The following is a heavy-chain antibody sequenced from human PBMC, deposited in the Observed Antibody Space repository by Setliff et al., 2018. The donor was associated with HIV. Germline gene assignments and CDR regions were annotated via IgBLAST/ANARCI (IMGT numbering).Heavy chain of an antibody. V-gene: IGHV5-51*01. CDR2: IYPGDSET. CDR1: GYSFTSYW. CDR3: ARGRQWLVHDAFDI. Sequence: GESLKISCKGSGYSFTSYWISWVRQMPGKGLEWMGIIYPGDSETRYSPSVQGQVIISVDKSTTTAYLQLNSLRASDTAMYYCARGRQWLVHDAFDIWGQGTMVTVSS. D-gene: IGHD6-19*01. J-gene: IGHJ3*02.